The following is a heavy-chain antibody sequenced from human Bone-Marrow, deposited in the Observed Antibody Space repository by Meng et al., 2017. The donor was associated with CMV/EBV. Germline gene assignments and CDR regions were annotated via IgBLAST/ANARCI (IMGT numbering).Heavy chain of an antibody. CDR2: ISSSRSNI. Sequence: GESLKISCAASGFTFSSYSMNWVRQAPGKGLEWVTYISSSRSNIYYADSVKGRFTISRDNAKNSLYLQMNSLRAEDTAVYYGARAEWELVWAGGYWGQGTLVTSPQ. CDR1: GFTFSSYS. V-gene: IGHV3-48*04. J-gene: IGHJ4*02. D-gene: IGHD1-26*01. CDR3: ARAEWELVWAGGY.